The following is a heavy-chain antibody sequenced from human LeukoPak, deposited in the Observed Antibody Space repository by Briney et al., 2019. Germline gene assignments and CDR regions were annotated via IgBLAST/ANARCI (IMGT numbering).Heavy chain of an antibody. J-gene: IGHJ4*02. CDR1: GGSISSYY. V-gene: IGHV4-4*07. CDR2: IYTSGST. CDR3: RGFEESTFDY. Sequence: TSETLSLTCTVSGGSISSYYWSWIRQPAGKGLEWIGRIYTSGSTNYNPSLKSRVTMSVDTSKNQFSLKLSSVTAADTAVYYCRGFEESTFDYWGQGTLVTVSS. D-gene: IGHD3-10*01.